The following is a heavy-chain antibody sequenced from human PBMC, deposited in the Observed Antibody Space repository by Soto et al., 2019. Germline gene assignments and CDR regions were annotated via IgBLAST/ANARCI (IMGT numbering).Heavy chain of an antibody. V-gene: IGHV4-59*01. CDR1: GGSPSSNY. CDR2: ISDSGNT. CDR3: ARGMTPPGAPAWYYFDS. Sequence: PSETLSLTCSVSGGSPSSNYWSWIRQPRGKGLEWIGCISDSGNTYYNPSLQSRVTISIDTSTNQFLLDLTSVTTADTAVYYCARGMTPPGAPAWYYFDSWGQGTLATVSS. D-gene: IGHD2-8*02. J-gene: IGHJ4*02.